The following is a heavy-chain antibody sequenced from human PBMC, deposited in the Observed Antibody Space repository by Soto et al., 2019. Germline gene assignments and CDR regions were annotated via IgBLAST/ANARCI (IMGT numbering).Heavy chain of an antibody. Sequence: GGSLRLSCAASGFTFDDYAMHWVRQAPGKGLEWVSLISWDGGRTYYADSVRGRFIVSRDSSKNSMYLQMSSLRVEDTALYYCAKDVCSGSTPSCYTRLDFWGQGALVTVSS. CDR1: GFTFDDYA. J-gene: IGHJ4*02. D-gene: IGHD2-2*02. CDR3: AKDVCSGSTPSCYTRLDF. CDR2: ISWDGGRT. V-gene: IGHV3-43D*04.